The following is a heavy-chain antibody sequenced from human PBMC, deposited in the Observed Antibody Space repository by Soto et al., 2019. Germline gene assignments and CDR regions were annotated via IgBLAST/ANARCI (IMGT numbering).Heavy chain of an antibody. Sequence: EVQLLESGGGLIQPGGSLRLSCAASGFIFNHYGMSWVRQAPGKGLEWVSDISGSADITWYADSVKGRFTISRDNSENTLFLQANSLRADDTAVYFCAKSCSGAYCSYFDYWGQGTLVTVSS. CDR2: ISGSADIT. J-gene: IGHJ4*02. CDR1: GFIFNHYG. CDR3: AKSCSGAYCSYFDY. V-gene: IGHV3-23*01. D-gene: IGHD2-15*01.